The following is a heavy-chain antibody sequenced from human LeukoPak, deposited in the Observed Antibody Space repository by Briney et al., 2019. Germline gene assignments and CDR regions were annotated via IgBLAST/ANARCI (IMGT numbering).Heavy chain of an antibody. CDR1: GYTFTSYA. V-gene: IGHV1-3*01. D-gene: IGHD2-15*01. J-gene: IGHJ5*02. CDR3: ARQYCSGGSRYSP. Sequence: GASVKVSCKASGYTFTSYAMHWVRQAPGQRLEWMGWINAGNGNTKYSQKFQGRVTITRDTSASTAYMELSSLRSEDTAVYYCARQYCSGGSRYSPWGQGTLVTVSS. CDR2: INAGNGNT.